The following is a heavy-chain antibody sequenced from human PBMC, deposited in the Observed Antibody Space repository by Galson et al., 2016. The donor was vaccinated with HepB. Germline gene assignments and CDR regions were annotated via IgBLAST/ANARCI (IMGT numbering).Heavy chain of an antibody. J-gene: IGHJ5*02. CDR1: GGSISRRSYY. CDR3: AEASPYYDILTGFYDWWFDP. V-gene: IGHV4-39*01. CDR2: ISYSGTT. D-gene: IGHD3-9*01. Sequence: ETLSLTCTVSGGSISRRSYYWGWIRQPPGKGLEWIGTISYSGTTYYNPSLKSRVTISADTSMNQFSLKVTSVTAADTAVYFCAEASPYYDILTGFYDWWFDPWGQGTLVTVSP.